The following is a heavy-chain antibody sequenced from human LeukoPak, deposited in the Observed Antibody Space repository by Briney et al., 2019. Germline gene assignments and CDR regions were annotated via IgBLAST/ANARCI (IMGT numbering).Heavy chain of an antibody. J-gene: IGHJ5*02. V-gene: IGHV3-9*03. CDR1: GFTFDDYA. D-gene: IGHD3-9*01. CDR3: AKGTPFDWLFSWFDP. CDR2: IGWNSGTI. Sequence: GGSLRLSCAASGFTFDDYAMHWVRQVPGKGLEWVSGIGWNSGTIHYSDSVKGRFTISRDNAKNSLYLQMNSLRAEDMALYYCAKGTPFDWLFSWFDPWGQGTLVTVSS.